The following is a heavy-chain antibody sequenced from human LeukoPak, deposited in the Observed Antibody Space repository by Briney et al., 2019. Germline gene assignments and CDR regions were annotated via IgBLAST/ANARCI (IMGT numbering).Heavy chain of an antibody. J-gene: IGHJ6*03. V-gene: IGHV3-30*02. CDR1: GFTLSSYG. Sequence: PGRSLRLSCAASGFTLSSYGMHWVRQARGKGLEWVAFIRYDGSNKYYADSVKGRFTISRDNSKNTLYLQMNSLRAEDTAVYYCAKRGFRGGYYYYYMDVWGKGTTVTISS. CDR2: IRYDGSNK. D-gene: IGHD2-15*01. CDR3: AKRGFRGGYYYYYMDV.